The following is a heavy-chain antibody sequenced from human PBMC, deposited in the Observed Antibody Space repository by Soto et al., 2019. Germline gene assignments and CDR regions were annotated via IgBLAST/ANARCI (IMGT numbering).Heavy chain of an antibody. CDR2: INPNSGGT. Sequence: ASVKVSCKASGYTFTGYYMHWVRQAPGQGLEWMGWINPNSGGTNYAQKFQGWVTMTRDTSISTAYMELSRLRSDDTAVYYCARDRAGYCSGGSCYPGQVWFDPWGQGTLVTVSS. CDR3: ARDRAGYCSGGSCYPGQVWFDP. D-gene: IGHD2-15*01. V-gene: IGHV1-2*04. CDR1: GYTFTGYY. J-gene: IGHJ5*02.